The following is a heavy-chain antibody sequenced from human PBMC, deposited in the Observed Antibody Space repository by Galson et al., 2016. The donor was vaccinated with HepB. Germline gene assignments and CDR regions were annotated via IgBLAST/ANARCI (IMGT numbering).Heavy chain of an antibody. CDR2: INAGNGNT. CDR3: ARAAYCSSSSCSDAFDV. V-gene: IGHV1-3*01. CDR1: GYTFSNYA. J-gene: IGHJ3*01. D-gene: IGHD2-2*01. Sequence: VSCKASGYTFSNYAVHWVRQAPGQTFEWMGWINAGNGNTKYSQKFQDRVTLTRDTSATTLYMQLSSLRSEDTAVYYCARAAYCSSSSCSDAFDVWGQGTMVTVSS.